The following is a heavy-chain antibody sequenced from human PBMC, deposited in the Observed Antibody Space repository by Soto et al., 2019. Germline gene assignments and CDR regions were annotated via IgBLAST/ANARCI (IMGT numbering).Heavy chain of an antibody. V-gene: IGHV1-18*04. Sequence: ASVKVSCKASGYTFTSYGISWVRQAPGQGLEWMGWISAYNGNTNYAQKLQGRVTMTTDTSTSTAYMELRSLRSDDTAGYYCARDRTPYDEYVWVFDPWGQGTLVTVSS. CDR1: GYTFTSYG. J-gene: IGHJ5*02. CDR2: ISAYNGNT. CDR3: ARDRTPYDEYVWVFDP. D-gene: IGHD3-16*01.